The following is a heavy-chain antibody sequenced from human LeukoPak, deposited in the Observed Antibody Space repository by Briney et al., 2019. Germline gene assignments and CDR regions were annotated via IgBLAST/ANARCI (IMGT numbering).Heavy chain of an antibody. CDR2: INHSGST. CDR1: GGSFSGYY. CDR3: ARHERWLQPSFDY. J-gene: IGHJ4*02. D-gene: IGHD5-24*01. Sequence: ASETLSLTCAVYGGSFSGYYGSWLRQPPGKGLEWIGEINHSGSTNSNPSLKSRGTISVDTSKNQFSLKLSSVTAADTAVYYCARHERWLQPSFDYWGQGTLVTVSS. V-gene: IGHV4-34*01.